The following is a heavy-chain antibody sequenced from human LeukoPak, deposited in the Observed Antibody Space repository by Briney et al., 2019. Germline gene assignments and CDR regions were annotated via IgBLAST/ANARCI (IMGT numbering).Heavy chain of an antibody. CDR3: ARGEVSFGSSSDY. J-gene: IGHJ4*02. D-gene: IGHD6-13*01. CDR1: GYTLTELS. CDR2: FDPEDGET. V-gene: IGHV1-24*01. Sequence: ASVKVSCKVSGYTLTELSMHWVRQAPGKGLEWMGGFDPEDGETIYAQKFQGRVTMTRNTSISTAYMELSSLRSEDTAVYCCARGEVSFGSSSDYWGQGALVTVSS.